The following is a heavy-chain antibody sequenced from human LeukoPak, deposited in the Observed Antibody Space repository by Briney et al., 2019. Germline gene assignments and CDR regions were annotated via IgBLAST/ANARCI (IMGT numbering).Heavy chain of an antibody. Sequence: GGSLRFYCAASGFTFSTYSMSWVRLATGKGLQWVSGISGSGANTYYADSVKGRFTISRDNSKNTLYLQINSLRAEDTALFYCAKYPASGGYFDYWGQGTLVTVSS. J-gene: IGHJ4*02. CDR3: AKYPASGGYFDY. D-gene: IGHD6-13*01. V-gene: IGHV3-23*01. CDR2: ISGSGANT. CDR1: GFTFSTYS.